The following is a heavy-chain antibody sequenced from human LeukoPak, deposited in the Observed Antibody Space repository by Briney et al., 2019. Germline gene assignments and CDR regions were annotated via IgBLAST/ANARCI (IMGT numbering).Heavy chain of an antibody. CDR3: ARDLSGVTGYTYGRGIDY. CDR1: GFTFSNYG. CDR2: IKKDGSEK. V-gene: IGHV3-7*01. J-gene: IGHJ4*02. D-gene: IGHD5-18*01. Sequence: GGTLRLSCAASGFTFSNYGLSWVRQAPGKGLEWVANIKKDGSEKYYVDSVKGRFTISRDNAKTSLYLQMNSLRAEDTAVYYCARDLSGVTGYTYGRGIDYWGQETLVTVSS.